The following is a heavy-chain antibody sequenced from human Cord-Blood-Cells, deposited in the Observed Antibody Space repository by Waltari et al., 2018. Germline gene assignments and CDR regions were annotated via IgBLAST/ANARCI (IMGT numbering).Heavy chain of an antibody. D-gene: IGHD2-2*02. CDR3: GGYCSSTSCYTGYDAFDI. Sequence: QVQLQQWGAGLLKPSETLSLTCAVYGGSFSGYYWSWIGQPPGKGLEWIGEINHSGSTNYNPSLKSRVTISVDTSKNQFSLKLSSVTAADTAVYYCGGYCSSTSCYTGYDAFDIWGQGTMVTVSS. CDR1: GGSFSGYY. J-gene: IGHJ3*02. V-gene: IGHV4-34*01. CDR2: INHSGST.